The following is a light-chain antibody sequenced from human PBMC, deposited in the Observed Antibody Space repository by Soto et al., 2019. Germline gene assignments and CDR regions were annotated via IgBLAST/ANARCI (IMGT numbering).Light chain of an antibody. J-gene: IGKJ1*01. V-gene: IGKV1-5*01. CDR1: QSLSRW. CDR2: DAS. CDR3: QQYDSYPWT. Sequence: DIQMTHSPSTLSASVGDRVTITCRASQSLSRWLAWYQQKPGKAPKLLIYDASSLESGVPSRFSGSASGKEFTLSITPLQPDDFATYYCQQYDSYPWTFGQGTKVEIX.